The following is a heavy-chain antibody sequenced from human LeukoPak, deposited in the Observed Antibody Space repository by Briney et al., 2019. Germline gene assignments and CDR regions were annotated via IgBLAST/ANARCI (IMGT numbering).Heavy chain of an antibody. D-gene: IGHD6-19*01. CDR3: ARGRSGWDGVHDY. CDR2: IIPIFGTA. CDR1: GGTFSSYA. J-gene: IGHJ4*02. Sequence: SVMVSCKASGGTFSSYAISWVRQAPGQGLEWMGRIIPIFGTANYAQKFQGRVTITTDESTSTAYMELSSLRSEDTAVYYCARGRSGWDGVHDYWGQGTLVTVSS. V-gene: IGHV1-69*05.